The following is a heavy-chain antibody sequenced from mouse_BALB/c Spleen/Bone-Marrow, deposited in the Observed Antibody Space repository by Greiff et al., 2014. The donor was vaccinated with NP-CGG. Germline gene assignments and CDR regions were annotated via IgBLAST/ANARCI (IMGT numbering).Heavy chain of an antibody. V-gene: IGHV1-69*02. CDR1: GYTFTSYW. J-gene: IGHJ4*01. Sequence: VQVVESGAELVRPGASVKLSRKASGYTFTSYWINWVKQRPGQGLEWIGNIYPSDSYTNYNQKFKDKATLTVDKSLSTAYMQLSSPTSEDSAVYYCTRLYGSTYVAYGMDYWGQGTSVTVSS. CDR2: IYPSDSYT. D-gene: IGHD1-1*01. CDR3: TRLYGSTYVAYGMDY.